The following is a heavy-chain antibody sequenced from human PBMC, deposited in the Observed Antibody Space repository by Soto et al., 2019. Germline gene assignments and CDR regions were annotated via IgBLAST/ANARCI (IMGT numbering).Heavy chain of an antibody. J-gene: IGHJ3*02. V-gene: IGHV1-46*01. D-gene: IGHD6-13*01. CDR3: ETAHSSSRGDALDI. CDR1: GYTFTRYY. CDR2: SNPSGGST. Sequence: ASVKVYCKASGYTFTRYYMHWVRQGPGEGLEWMGISNPSGGSTSYAQRCKGKVTMTSDTPTSPRHMGLSSLSSEDTAVYYCETAHSSSRGDALDIWRQGTMVTVSS.